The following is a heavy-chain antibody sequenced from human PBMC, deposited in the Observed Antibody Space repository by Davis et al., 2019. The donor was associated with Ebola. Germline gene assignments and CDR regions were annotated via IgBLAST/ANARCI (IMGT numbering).Heavy chain of an antibody. V-gene: IGHV3-7*01. Sequence: GESLKISCAASGFTFSSYWMSWVRQAPGKGLEWVANIKQDGSEKYYVDSVKGRFTISRDNAKNSLYLQMNSLRAEDTAVYYCARIAAAGRIYYGMDVWGKGTTVTVSS. CDR2: IKQDGSEK. J-gene: IGHJ6*04. D-gene: IGHD6-13*01. CDR1: GFTFSSYW. CDR3: ARIAAAGRIYYGMDV.